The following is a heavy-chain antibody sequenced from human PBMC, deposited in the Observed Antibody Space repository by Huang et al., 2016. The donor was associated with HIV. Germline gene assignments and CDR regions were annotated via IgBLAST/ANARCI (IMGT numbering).Heavy chain of an antibody. D-gene: IGHD3-10*01. Sequence: QLQLQESGPGLVKPSEALSLTCTVSGGSIRSDNYYWGWIRQPPGKGLEWIGGSYYSGSTYYNPSLKSRVTITVDTSKNQFSLKMRSVTAADTAVYYCARLPGSITMIRGVITDPYWGQGTLVTVSS. CDR3: ARLPGSITMIRGVITDPY. J-gene: IGHJ4*02. CDR1: GGSIRSDNYY. V-gene: IGHV4-39*01. CDR2: SYYSGST.